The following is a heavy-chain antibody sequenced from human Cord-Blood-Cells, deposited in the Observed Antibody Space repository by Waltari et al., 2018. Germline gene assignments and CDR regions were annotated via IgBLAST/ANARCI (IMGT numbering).Heavy chain of an antibody. CDR2: IYHSGST. CDR1: GYSISSGYY. D-gene: IGHD3-9*01. Sequence: QVQLQESGPGLVKPSETLSLTCAVSGYSISSGYYWGWIRQPPGKGLEWIGSIYHSGSTYYNPSLKSGVTISVDTSKNQFSLKLSSVTAADTAVYYCARETGQFDYWGQGTLVTVSS. V-gene: IGHV4-38-2*02. CDR3: ARETGQFDY. J-gene: IGHJ4*02.